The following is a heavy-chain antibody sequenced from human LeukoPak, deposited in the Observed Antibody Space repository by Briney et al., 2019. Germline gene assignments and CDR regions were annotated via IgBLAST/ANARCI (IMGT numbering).Heavy chain of an antibody. D-gene: IGHD4-23*01. CDR3: AREASGGYFDY. J-gene: IGHJ4*02. Sequence: ASVKVSCKASGYTFSSYYMHWVRQAPGQGLEWVGLINPTGDSTNYAQNFRGRVTMPRDTSTSTVYMDLSSLRSEDTAVYYCAREASGGYFDYWGQGTLVTVSS. CDR2: INPTGDST. CDR1: GYTFSSYY. V-gene: IGHV1-46*01.